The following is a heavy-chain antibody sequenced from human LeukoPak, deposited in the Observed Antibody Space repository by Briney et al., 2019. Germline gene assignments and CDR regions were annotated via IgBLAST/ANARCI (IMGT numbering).Heavy chain of an antibody. D-gene: IGHD3-10*01. CDR1: GGSISSYY. CDR2: IYTSGST. CDR3: ARIRYGSNIYRYYYMDV. V-gene: IGHV4-4*07. J-gene: IGHJ6*03. Sequence: SETLSLTCTVSGGSISSYYWSWIRQPAGKGLEWIGRIYTSGSTNYNPSLKSRVTISVDTSKNQFSLKVTSVTAADTAVYYCARIRYGSNIYRYYYMDVWGKGTTVIVSS.